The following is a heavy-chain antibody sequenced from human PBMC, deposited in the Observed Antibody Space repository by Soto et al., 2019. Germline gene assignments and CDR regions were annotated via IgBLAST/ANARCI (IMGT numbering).Heavy chain of an antibody. CDR3: ASLMRDTSDYYYNYGMDV. V-gene: IGHV3-23*01. CDR2: ISGSGGST. Sequence: EVQLLESGGGLAQPGGSLRLSCAVSGFTFSSFTMTWVRQAPGKGLEWVSSISGSGGSTYYADSVKGRFTISRDNSKNTLFLQLNRLRAEDTALYYCASLMRDTSDYYYNYGMDVWGQGTTVIVIS. J-gene: IGHJ6*01. D-gene: IGHD5-18*01. CDR1: GFTFSSFT.